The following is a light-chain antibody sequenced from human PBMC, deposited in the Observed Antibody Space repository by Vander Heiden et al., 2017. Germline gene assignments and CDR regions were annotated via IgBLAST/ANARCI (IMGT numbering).Light chain of an antibody. CDR2: QAT. CDR3: QQYNTYHT. Sequence: DIQMTQSPSTLSASVGDRVTITCRASQYIGSRLAWYQQKPGKAPNLLIYQATTLGTGVPSRFSGSGSGTEFTLTISSLQPDDFATYYCQQYNTYHTFGQGTKLEIK. V-gene: IGKV1-5*03. CDR1: QYIGSR. J-gene: IGKJ2*01.